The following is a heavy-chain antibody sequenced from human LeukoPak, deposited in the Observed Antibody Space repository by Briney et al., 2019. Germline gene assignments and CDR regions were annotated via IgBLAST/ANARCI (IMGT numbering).Heavy chain of an antibody. D-gene: IGHD2-15*01. CDR1: GFTFDNYA. Sequence: PGRSLRLSCAASGFTFDNYAMHWVRQAPGKGLEWVAVISYDGSNKYYADSVKGRFTTSRDNSKNTLYLQMDSLRAEDTAVYYCARRYCSGGRCPNYFDYWGQGTLVTVFS. V-gene: IGHV3-30*04. CDR2: ISYDGSNK. J-gene: IGHJ4*02. CDR3: ARRYCSGGRCPNYFDY.